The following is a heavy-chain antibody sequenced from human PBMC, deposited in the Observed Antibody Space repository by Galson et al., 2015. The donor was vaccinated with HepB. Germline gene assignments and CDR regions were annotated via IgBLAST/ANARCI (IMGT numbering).Heavy chain of an antibody. Sequence: SLRLSCAASGFTFANYVMNWVRQAPGRGLEWISGITGKGDSTFYADSVKGRFTVSKDNSNNMLYLQMNSLRAEDAGLYFCAKGYGLFDSWGQGILVTVSS. V-gene: IGHV3-23*01. J-gene: IGHJ5*01. CDR2: ITGKGDST. D-gene: IGHD5-18*01. CDR3: AKGYGLFDS. CDR1: GFTFANYV.